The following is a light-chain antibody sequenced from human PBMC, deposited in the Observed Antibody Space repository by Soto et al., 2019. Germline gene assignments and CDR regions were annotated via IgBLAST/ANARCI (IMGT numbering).Light chain of an antibody. J-gene: IGKJ1*01. V-gene: IGKV1-5*03. CDR2: KAS. CDR1: QTISSW. Sequence: DIQMTQSPSTLSGSVGDRVTITCRASQTISSWLAWYQQKPGKAPKLLIYKASTLKSGVPSRFSGSGSGTEFTLTIRSLQPDDFATYYCQHYNSYSEAVGQGTKVELK. CDR3: QHYNSYSEA.